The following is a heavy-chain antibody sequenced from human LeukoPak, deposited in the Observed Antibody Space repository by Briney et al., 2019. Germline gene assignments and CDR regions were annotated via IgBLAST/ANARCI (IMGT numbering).Heavy chain of an antibody. V-gene: IGHV3-30*18. CDR2: ISYDGSNK. J-gene: IGHJ4*02. CDR1: GFTFSSYG. Sequence: QPGRSLRLSCAASGFTFSSYGMHWVRQAPGKGLEWVAVISYDGSNKYYADSVKGRFTISRDNSKNTLYLQMNSLRAEDTAVYYCAKMPLLIAAAGRRESYFDYWGQGTLVTVSS. D-gene: IGHD6-13*01. CDR3: AKMPLLIAAAGRRESYFDY.